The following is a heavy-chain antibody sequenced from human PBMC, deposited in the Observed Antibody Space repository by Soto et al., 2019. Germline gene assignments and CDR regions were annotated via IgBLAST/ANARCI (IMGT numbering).Heavy chain of an antibody. D-gene: IGHD3-22*01. CDR2: ISYDGST. CDR3: AKDPDSSW. V-gene: IGHV3-30-3*01. J-gene: IGHJ4*02. Sequence: GGSLRLPCAASGFTFSSYAMHWVRQAPGKGLEWVAVISYDGSTYYADSVKGRFTISRDNSKNTLYLQMKSLRAEDTAVYYCAKDPDSSWWGQGTLVTVS. CDR1: GFTFSSYA.